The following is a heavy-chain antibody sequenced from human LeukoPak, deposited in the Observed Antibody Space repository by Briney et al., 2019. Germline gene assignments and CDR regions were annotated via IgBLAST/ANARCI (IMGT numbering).Heavy chain of an antibody. CDR1: GGSFSGYY. Sequence: SETLSLTCAVYGGSFSGYYWSWVRQPPGKGLEWIGEINHSGSTNYNPSLKSRVTISVDTSKNQFSLKLSSVTAADTAVYYCARSYSSSWTFYYYYMDVWGKGTTVTVSS. V-gene: IGHV4-34*01. D-gene: IGHD6-13*01. J-gene: IGHJ6*03. CDR3: ARSYSSSWTFYYYYMDV. CDR2: INHSGST.